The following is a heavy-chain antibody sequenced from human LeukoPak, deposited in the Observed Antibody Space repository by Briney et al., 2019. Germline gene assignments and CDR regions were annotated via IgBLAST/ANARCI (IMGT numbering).Heavy chain of an antibody. V-gene: IGHV1-69*13. CDR1: GGTFSSYA. CDR3: ARLPSGYSSGWPGGVSWFDP. J-gene: IGHJ5*02. CDR2: IIPIFGTA. Sequence: SVKVSCKASGGTFSSYAISWVRQAPGQGLEWMGGIIPIFGTANYAQKFQGRVTITADESTSTAYMELSSLRSEDTAVYYCARLPSGYSSGWPGGVSWFDPWGQGTLVTVSS. D-gene: IGHD6-19*01.